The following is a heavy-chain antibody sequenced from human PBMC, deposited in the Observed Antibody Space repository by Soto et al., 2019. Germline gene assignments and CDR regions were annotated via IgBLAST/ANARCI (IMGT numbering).Heavy chain of an antibody. D-gene: IGHD2-2*01. CDR1: GGSFSGYY. Sequence: PSETLSLTCAVYGGSFSGYYWSWIRQPPGKGLEWIGYIYYSGSTNYNPSLKSRVTISVDTSKNQFSLKLSSVTAADTAVYYCARGEVVLVPAAMLLGWFDPWGQGTLVTVSS. J-gene: IGHJ5*02. V-gene: IGHV4-59*01. CDR2: IYYSGST. CDR3: ARGEVVLVPAAMLLGWFDP.